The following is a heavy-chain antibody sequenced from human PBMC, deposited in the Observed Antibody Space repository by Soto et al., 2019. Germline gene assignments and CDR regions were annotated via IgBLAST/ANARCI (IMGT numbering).Heavy chain of an antibody. V-gene: IGHV3-21*01. CDR3: ARELPPYHSSGWYFDY. CDR2: ISSSSSYI. D-gene: IGHD6-19*01. Sequence: EVQLVESGGGLVKPGGSLRLSCAASGFTFSSYSMNWVRQAPGKGLEWVSSISSSSSYIYYADSVKGRFTISRDNAKNSLYLQMNSLRAEDTAVYYCARELPPYHSSGWYFDYWGQGTLVTVSS. J-gene: IGHJ4*02. CDR1: GFTFSSYS.